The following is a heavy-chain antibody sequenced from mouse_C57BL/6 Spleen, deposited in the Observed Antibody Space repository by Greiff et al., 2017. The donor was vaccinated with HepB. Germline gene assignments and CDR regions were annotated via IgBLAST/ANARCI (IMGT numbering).Heavy chain of an antibody. CDR1: GFTFSSYG. Sequence: EVQRVESGGDLVKPGGSLKLSCAASGFTFSSYGMSWVRQTPDKRLEWVATISSGGSYTYYPDSVKGRFTISRDNAKNTLYLQMSSLKSEDTAMYYCARFLIYYCGSSSHWYFDVWGTGTTVTVSS. J-gene: IGHJ1*03. V-gene: IGHV5-6*01. CDR2: ISSGGSYT. D-gene: IGHD1-1*01. CDR3: ARFLIYYCGSSSHWYFDV.